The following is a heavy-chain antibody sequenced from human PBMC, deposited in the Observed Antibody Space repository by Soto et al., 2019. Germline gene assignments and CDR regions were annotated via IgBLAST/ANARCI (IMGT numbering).Heavy chain of an antibody. V-gene: IGHV4-61*01. J-gene: IGHJ4*02. D-gene: IGHD3-3*01. Sequence: SETLSLTCTVSGGSVSSGSYYWSWIRQPPGKGLEWIGYIYYSGSTNYNPSLKRRVTISVDTSKNQFSLKLSSVTAADTAVYYCARFPIFGVVNPFDYWGQGTLVTVSS. CDR2: IYYSGST. CDR3: ARFPIFGVVNPFDY. CDR1: GGSVSSGSYY.